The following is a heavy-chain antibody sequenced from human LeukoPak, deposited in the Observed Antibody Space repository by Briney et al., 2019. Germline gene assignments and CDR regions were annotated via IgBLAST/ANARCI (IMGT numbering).Heavy chain of an antibody. CDR3: ARDYCTNGVCYWFDP. CDR1: GGTFSSYA. V-gene: IGHV1-69*05. J-gene: IGHJ5*02. CDR2: IIPIFGTA. Sequence: SVKVSCKASGGTFSSYAISWVRQAPGQGLEWMGGIIPIFGTANYAQKFQGRVMITTDESTSTAYMELSSLRSEDTAVYYCARDYCTNGVCYWFDPWGQGTLVTVSS. D-gene: IGHD2-8*01.